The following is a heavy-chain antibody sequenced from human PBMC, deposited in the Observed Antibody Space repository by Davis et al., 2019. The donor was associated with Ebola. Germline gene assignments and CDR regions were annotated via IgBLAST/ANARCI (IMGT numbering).Heavy chain of an antibody. CDR3: ARSSGWPRRFDY. CDR2: ISYDGSNK. V-gene: IGHV3-30-3*01. CDR1: GFTFSSYA. J-gene: IGHJ4*02. Sequence: GESLKISCAASGFTFSSYAMHWVRQAPGKGLEWVAVISYDGSNKYYADSVKGRFTISRDNAKNSLYLQMNSLRAEDTAVYYCARSSGWPRRFDYWGQGTLVTVSS. D-gene: IGHD6-19*01.